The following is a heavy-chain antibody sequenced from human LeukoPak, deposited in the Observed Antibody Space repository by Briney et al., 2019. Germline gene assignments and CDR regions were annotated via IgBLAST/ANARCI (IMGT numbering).Heavy chain of an antibody. V-gene: IGHV4-59*11. D-gene: IGHD2-2*01. Sequence: PSETLSLTCTVSGGSISSHYWSWIRQPPGKGLEWIGYIYYSGSTNYNPSLKSRVTISVDTSKNRFSLKLSSVTAADTAVYYCARDPLLGYCSSTSCYDEEGYWGQGTLVTVSS. CDR3: ARDPLLGYCSSTSCYDEEGY. CDR2: IYYSGST. CDR1: GGSISSHY. J-gene: IGHJ4*02.